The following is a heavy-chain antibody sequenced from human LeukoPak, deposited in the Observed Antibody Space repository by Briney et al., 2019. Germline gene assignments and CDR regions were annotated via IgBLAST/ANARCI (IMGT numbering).Heavy chain of an antibody. J-gene: IGHJ4*02. CDR2: IKQDGSEK. D-gene: IGHD6-19*01. CDR3: ARDIAVAGRGFDY. Sequence: GGSLRLSCAAAGFTFSSYWMSWVRQAPGKGLEWVANIKQDGSEKYYVDSVKGRFTISRDNAKNSLYLQMNSLRAEDTAVYYCARDIAVAGRGFDYWGQRTLVTVSS. V-gene: IGHV3-7*01. CDR1: GFTFSSYW.